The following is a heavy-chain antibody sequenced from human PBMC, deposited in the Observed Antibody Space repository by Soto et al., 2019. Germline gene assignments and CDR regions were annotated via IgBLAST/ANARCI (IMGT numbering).Heavy chain of an antibody. J-gene: IGHJ6*03. Sequence: GGSLRLSCAASGFTFINYAMSWVRQAPGKGLEWVSSISGAGGSTYYADSVKGRFTISRDNSKNTLYLQVNSLRADDTAAYYCAKGSGYDYTYYYHCYMDVWGKGTTVTVSS. CDR3: AKGSGYDYTYYYHCYMDV. V-gene: IGHV3-23*01. D-gene: IGHD5-12*01. CDR2: ISGAGGST. CDR1: GFTFINYA.